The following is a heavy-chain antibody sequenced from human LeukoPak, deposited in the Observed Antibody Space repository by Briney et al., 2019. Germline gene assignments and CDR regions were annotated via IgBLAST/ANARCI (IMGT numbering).Heavy chain of an antibody. D-gene: IGHD6-25*01. V-gene: IGHV4-39*01. J-gene: IGHJ4*02. Sequence: SETLSLTCTVSGGSISSSSYYWGWIRQPPGKGLEWIGSIYYSGSTYYNPSLKSRVTISVDTSKNQFSLKLSSVTAADTAVYYCARGGVYSSALWGQGTLVTVSS. CDR3: ARGGVYSSAL. CDR1: GGSISSSSYY. CDR2: IYYSGST.